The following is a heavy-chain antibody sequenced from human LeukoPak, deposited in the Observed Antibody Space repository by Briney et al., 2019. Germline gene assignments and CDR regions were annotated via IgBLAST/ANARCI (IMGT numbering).Heavy chain of an antibody. V-gene: IGHV4-4*07. CDR1: GGSITNYY. J-gene: IGHJ6*03. CDR2: IFTSGSA. CDR3: AREIHDVYYYYYYMDV. Sequence: SETLSLTCTGSGGSITNYYWNWIRQPAGKGLEWIGRIFTSGSANYNPSLESRVTMSVDTSKNQFSLNLTSVTAADTAVYYCAREIHDVYYYYYYMDVWGKGTTVTVSS.